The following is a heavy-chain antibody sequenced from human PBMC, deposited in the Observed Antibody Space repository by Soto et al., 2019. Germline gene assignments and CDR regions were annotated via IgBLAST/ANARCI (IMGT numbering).Heavy chain of an antibody. V-gene: IGHV4-34*01. D-gene: IGHD6-19*01. J-gene: IGHJ4*02. CDR1: GGSFSGYY. CDR3: ARDDTSSGWYSTFDY. CDR2: INHSGST. Sequence: SETLSLTCAVYGGSFSGYYWSWIRQPPGKGLEWIGEINHSGSTNYNPSLKSRVTISVDKSKNQFSLKLSSVTAADTAVYYCARDDTSSGWYSTFDYWGQGTLVTVSS.